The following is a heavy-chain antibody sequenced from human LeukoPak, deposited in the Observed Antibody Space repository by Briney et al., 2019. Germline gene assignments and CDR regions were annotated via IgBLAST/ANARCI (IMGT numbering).Heavy chain of an antibody. CDR1: GFTFDDYG. V-gene: IGHV3-20*04. D-gene: IGHD3-22*01. CDR2: INWNGGST. CDR3: ARAHYYYDSSGYYYNYYYYYMDV. J-gene: IGHJ6*03. Sequence: PGGSLRLSCAASGFTFDDYGTSWVRQAPGKGLEWVSGINWNGGSTGYADSVKGRFTISRDNAKNSLYLQMNSLRAEDTALYYCARAHYYYDSSGYYYNYYYYYMDVWGKGTTVTVSS.